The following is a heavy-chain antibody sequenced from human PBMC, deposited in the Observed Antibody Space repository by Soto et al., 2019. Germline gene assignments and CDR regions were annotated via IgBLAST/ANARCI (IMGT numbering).Heavy chain of an antibody. CDR3: ARDRIAARPDYYYGMDV. Sequence: GGSLRLSCAASGFTFSSYGMHWVRQAPGKGLEWVAVIWYDGSNKYYADSVKGRFTISRDNSKNTLYLQMNSLRAEDTAVYYCARDRIAARPDYYYGMDVWGQGTTVTVSS. D-gene: IGHD6-6*01. J-gene: IGHJ6*02. V-gene: IGHV3-33*01. CDR1: GFTFSSYG. CDR2: IWYDGSNK.